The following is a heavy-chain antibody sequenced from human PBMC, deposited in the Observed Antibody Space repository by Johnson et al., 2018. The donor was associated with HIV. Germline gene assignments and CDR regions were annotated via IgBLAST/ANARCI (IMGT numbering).Heavy chain of an antibody. CDR3: AREKTTGWYDDAFDI. CDR2: ISYVETNK. V-gene: IGHV3-30-3*01. Sequence: VQLVESGGGVIQPGRSLRLSCAASAFTFRTYSMHWDRQPPGKGLEWVAAISYVETNKYYADSVKGRFTISRDNSKNTLYLHMTSLRADDTAVYYCAREKTTGWYDDAFDIWGHGTMVTVSS. CDR1: AFTFRTYS. D-gene: IGHD6-19*01. J-gene: IGHJ3*02.